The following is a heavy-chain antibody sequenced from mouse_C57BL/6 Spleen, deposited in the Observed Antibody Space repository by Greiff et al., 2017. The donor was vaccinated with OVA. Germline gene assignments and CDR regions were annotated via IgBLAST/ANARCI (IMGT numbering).Heavy chain of an antibody. D-gene: IGHD2-1*01. J-gene: IGHJ4*01. CDR1: GYAFTDYL. CDR3: ARSNYCKGYAMDY. CDR2: INPGSGGT. Sequence: QVQLQQSGAELVRPGTSVKVSCKASGYAFTDYLIEWVKQRPGQGLEWIGVINPGSGGTNYNEKFKGKATLTADKSSSTAYMQLSSLTSEDSAVYYCARSNYCKGYAMDYWGQGTSVTVSS. V-gene: IGHV1-54*01.